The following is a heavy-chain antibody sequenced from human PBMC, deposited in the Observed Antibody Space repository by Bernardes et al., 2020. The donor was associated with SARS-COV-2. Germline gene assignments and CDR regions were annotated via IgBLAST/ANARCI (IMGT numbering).Heavy chain of an antibody. CDR2: TTYNSKWFN. CDR1: GDSVSSNSAG. Sequence: SGPTLVKPTQTLSLTCAITGDSVSSNSAGWNWIRQSPSRGLEWLGRTTYNSKWFNDYPVSVKSRITINADTSKNQFSLQLSSVTPDDTAVYYCARGWVRGGFDSWGQGTLVTVSS. D-gene: IGHD3-10*01. V-gene: IGHV6-1*01. J-gene: IGHJ4*02. CDR3: ARGWVRGGFDS.